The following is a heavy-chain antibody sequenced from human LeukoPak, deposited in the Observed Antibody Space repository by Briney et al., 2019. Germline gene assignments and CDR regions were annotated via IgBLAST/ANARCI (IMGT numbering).Heavy chain of an antibody. Sequence: ASVKVSCKASGGTFSSYAISWVRQAPGQGLEWMGWISPNTGDTNYAQKFQGRVTMTSDTSITTAYMELSSLRSDDTAVYYCASPRHNWNYPDVWGQGTTVTISS. CDR1: GGTFSSYA. J-gene: IGHJ6*02. V-gene: IGHV1-2*02. CDR3: ASPRHNWNYPDV. D-gene: IGHD1-7*01. CDR2: ISPNTGDT.